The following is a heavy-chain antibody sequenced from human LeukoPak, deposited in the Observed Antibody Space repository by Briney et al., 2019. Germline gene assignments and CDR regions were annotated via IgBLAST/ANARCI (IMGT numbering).Heavy chain of an antibody. J-gene: IGHJ2*01. V-gene: IGHV5-51*01. CDR3: ARRGFFDL. CDR2: ISPGASDT. Sequence: XGLVLMVIISPGASDTRYPPSFQAQLTISSDKSITTAYLQWRSLKASDTAVYYCARRGFFDLWGRGTLVTVSS.